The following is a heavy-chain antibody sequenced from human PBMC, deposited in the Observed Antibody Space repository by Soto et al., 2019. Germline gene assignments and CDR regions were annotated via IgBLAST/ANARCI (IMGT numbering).Heavy chain of an antibody. CDR3: ARRSTVTYDY. CDR1: GGSLTSNSYY. D-gene: IGHD4-17*01. Sequence: PSETLSLTCTVSGGSLTSNSYYWGWIRQPTGKGLEWIGSFYYSQSTYFNPSLKSRVTISVETSKNQYALKLSAVTAADTAVYYCARRSTVTYDYWGQGVLVTVSS. J-gene: IGHJ4*02. CDR2: FYYSQST. V-gene: IGHV4-39*01.